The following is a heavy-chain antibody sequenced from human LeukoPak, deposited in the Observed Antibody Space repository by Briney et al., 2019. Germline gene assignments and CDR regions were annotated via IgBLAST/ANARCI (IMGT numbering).Heavy chain of an antibody. CDR3: AKVSGSSWFLVDY. J-gene: IGHJ4*02. Sequence: PGGSLTLSCAASGFTFSNYVTHWVRQAPGKGLEWVAVTSTDENLKFYADSVKGRFTISRDNSKNTLYLQMNSLRAEDTAVYYCAKVSGSSWFLVDYWGQGTLVTVSS. D-gene: IGHD6-13*01. CDR1: GFTFSNYV. V-gene: IGHV3-30*04. CDR2: TSTDENLK.